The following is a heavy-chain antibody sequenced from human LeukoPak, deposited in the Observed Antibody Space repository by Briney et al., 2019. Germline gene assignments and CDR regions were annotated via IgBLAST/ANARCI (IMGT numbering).Heavy chain of an antibody. V-gene: IGHV1-3*03. CDR3: ARARMINFYGSETYLFWFDP. CDR1: GDTFTNYA. Sequence: ASVKVSCKASGDTFTNYAIHWVRQPTGQRLEWMGWINDDNGNSKYLQEFQDRVTITRDTSANTVYMELSSLRSEDMAVYYCARARMINFYGSETYLFWFDPWGQGTLVTVSS. CDR2: INDDNGNS. J-gene: IGHJ5*02. D-gene: IGHD3-10*01.